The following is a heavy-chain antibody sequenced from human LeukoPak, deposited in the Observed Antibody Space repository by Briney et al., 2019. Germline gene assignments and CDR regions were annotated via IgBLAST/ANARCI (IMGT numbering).Heavy chain of an antibody. CDR3: AKDWALDY. CDR1: GFTFSSYT. Sequence: GGSLRLSCAASGFTFSSYTMSWVRQAPGKGLEWVSTITTSDGNTYYADSVKGRFTVSRDNSKNTLFLQMNSLRAEDTAVYYCAKDWALDYWGQGTLVTVSS. V-gene: IGHV3-23*01. CDR2: ITTSDGNT. J-gene: IGHJ4*02. D-gene: IGHD3-16*01.